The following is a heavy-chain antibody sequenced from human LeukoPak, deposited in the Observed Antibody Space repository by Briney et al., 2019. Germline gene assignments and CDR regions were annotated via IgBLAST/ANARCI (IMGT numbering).Heavy chain of an antibody. J-gene: IGHJ6*04. CDR2: IGTAGDP. V-gene: IGHV3-13*05. CDR1: GFTFSSYD. Sequence: GSLRLSCAASGFTFSSYDMHWVRQATGKGLEWVSAIGTAGDPYYPGSVKGRFTISRENAKNSLYLQMNSLRAGDTAVYYCARGDSRGSITMVRGVIINSVGMDVWGKGTTVTVSS. D-gene: IGHD3-10*01. CDR3: ARGDSRGSITMVRGVIINSVGMDV.